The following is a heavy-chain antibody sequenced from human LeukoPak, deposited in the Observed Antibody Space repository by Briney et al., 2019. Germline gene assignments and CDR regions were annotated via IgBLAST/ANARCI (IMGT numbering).Heavy chain of an antibody. D-gene: IGHD5-24*01. CDR1: RLDLGNYA. V-gene: IGHV3-9*01. CDR2: INSSSKKV. Sequence: GRSLSLSCAASRLDLGNYAMHGVRQAPGKGLQWVSGINSSSKKVAYAASVKSRFTISRDNAKNSLYLQMNSLTSEDTAFYFCAKGSLEMATVDFEFWGQGTLVTVSS. J-gene: IGHJ4*02. CDR3: AKGSLEMATVDFEF.